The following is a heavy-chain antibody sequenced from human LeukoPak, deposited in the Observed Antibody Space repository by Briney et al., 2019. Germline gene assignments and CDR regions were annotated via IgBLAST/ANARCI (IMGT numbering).Heavy chain of an antibody. J-gene: IGHJ4*02. CDR2: IRYDGSNK. V-gene: IGHV3-30*02. D-gene: IGHD6-13*01. Sequence: GGSLRLSCAASGFTFSSYGMHWVRQAPGKGLEWVAFIRYDGSNKYYADSVKGRFTISRDNSKNTLYLQMNSLRAEDTAVYYCAKDSSWSSTNFDYWGQGTLVTVSS. CDR3: AKDSSWSSTNFDY. CDR1: GFTFSSYG.